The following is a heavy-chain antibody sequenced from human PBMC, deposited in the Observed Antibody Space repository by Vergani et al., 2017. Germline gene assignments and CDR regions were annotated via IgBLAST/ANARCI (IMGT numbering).Heavy chain of an antibody. CDR1: GFTFSSYA. CDR3: AKDQYGDYAPPHY. CDR2: ISGSVGST. Sequence: EVQLLESGGGLVQPGGSLRLSCAASGFTFSSYAMSWVRQAPGKGLEWVSAISGSVGSTYYADSVKGRFTISRDNSKNTLYLQMNSLRAEDTAVYYCAKDQYGDYAPPHYWGQGTLVTVSS. D-gene: IGHD4-17*01. J-gene: IGHJ4*02. V-gene: IGHV3-23*01.